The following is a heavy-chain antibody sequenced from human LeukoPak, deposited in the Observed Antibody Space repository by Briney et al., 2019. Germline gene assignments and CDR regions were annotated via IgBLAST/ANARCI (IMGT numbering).Heavy chain of an antibody. CDR2: ISYDGSNK. CDR3: AKDWGGEYFDWLFDY. J-gene: IGHJ4*02. V-gene: IGHV3-30*18. D-gene: IGHD3-9*01. CDR1: GFTFSSYG. Sequence: GRSLRLSCAASGFTFSSYGMRWVRQAPGKGLEWVAVISYDGSNKYYADSVKGRFTISRDNSKNTLYLQMNSLRAEDTAVYYCAKDWGGEYFDWLFDYWGQGTLVTVSS.